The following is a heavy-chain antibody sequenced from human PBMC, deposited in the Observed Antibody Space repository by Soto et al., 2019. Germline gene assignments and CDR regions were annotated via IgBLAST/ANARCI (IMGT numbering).Heavy chain of an antibody. J-gene: IGHJ4*02. V-gene: IGHV3-30*04. CDR1: GFTFSSGL. CDR3: STSRVGSPPFDY. Sequence: PGGSLRLSCAASGFTFSSGLMHCVRQAPGKGLEGVAALSADGKTKYNADAVRSRLTISRDNSENTPTPQITRQRIEDTDVSFCSTSRVGSPPFDYWGQGTLVTVSS. CDR2: LSADGKTK. D-gene: IGHD1-26*01.